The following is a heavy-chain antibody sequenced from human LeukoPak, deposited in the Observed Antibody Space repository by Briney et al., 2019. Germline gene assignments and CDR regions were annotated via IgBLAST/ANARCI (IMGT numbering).Heavy chain of an antibody. CDR1: GGSISSYY. D-gene: IGHD4-17*01. CDR3: AGYYGDYGTDAFDI. J-gene: IGHJ3*02. V-gene: IGHV4-4*07. CDR2: IYSSGST. Sequence: SETLSLTCTVSGGSISSYYWSWIRQPAGKGLEWIGRIYSSGSTNYNPSLKSRVTMSVDTSKNQFSLKLSSVTAAGTAVYYCAGYYGDYGTDAFDIWGQRTMVTVSS.